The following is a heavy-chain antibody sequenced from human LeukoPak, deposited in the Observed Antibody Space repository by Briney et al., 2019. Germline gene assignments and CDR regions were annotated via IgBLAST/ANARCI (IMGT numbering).Heavy chain of an antibody. V-gene: IGHV1-69*04. CDR3: ARVAAGYCSGGSCYSEAFDI. CDR1: GGTFSSYA. CDR2: IIPILGIA. Sequence: ASVKVSCKASGGTFSSYAISWVRQAPGQGLEWMGRIIPILGIANYAQKFQGRVTITADKSTSTAYMELSSLRPEDTAVYYCARVAAGYCSGGSCYSEAFDIWGQGTMVTVSS. D-gene: IGHD2-15*01. J-gene: IGHJ3*02.